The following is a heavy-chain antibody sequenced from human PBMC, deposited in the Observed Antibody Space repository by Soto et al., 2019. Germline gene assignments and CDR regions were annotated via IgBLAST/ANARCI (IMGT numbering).Heavy chain of an antibody. Sequence: GASVKVSCKASGYTFTSYGISWVRQAPGQGLEWMGWISAYNGNTNYAQKLQGRVTMTTDTSTSTAYMELRSLRSDDTAVYYCARVGRVGVPAANYYYYGMDVWGQGTTVTVSS. CDR2: ISAYNGNT. V-gene: IGHV1-18*01. D-gene: IGHD2-2*01. CDR1: GYTFTSYG. J-gene: IGHJ6*02. CDR3: ARVGRVGVPAANYYYYGMDV.